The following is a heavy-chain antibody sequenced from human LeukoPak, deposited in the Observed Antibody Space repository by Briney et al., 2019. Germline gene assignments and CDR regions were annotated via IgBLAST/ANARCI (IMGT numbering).Heavy chain of an antibody. V-gene: IGHV3-30*03. Sequence: PGGSLRLSCAASGFTFSNYGMHWVRQAPGKGLEWVAVISYDESDKYYADSVKGRFTISRDNSKNTLYLQMNSLRPEDTAVYYCARRMYYYGSGTSYYFDYWGQGTLVTVS. D-gene: IGHD3-10*01. J-gene: IGHJ4*02. CDR2: ISYDESDK. CDR1: GFTFSNYG. CDR3: ARRMYYYGSGTSYYFDY.